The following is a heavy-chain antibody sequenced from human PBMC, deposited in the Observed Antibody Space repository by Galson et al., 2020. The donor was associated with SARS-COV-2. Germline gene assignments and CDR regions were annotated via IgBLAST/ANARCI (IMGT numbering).Heavy chain of an antibody. J-gene: IGHJ3*01. CDR1: GFTFSNYS. Sequence: TGGSLRLSCAASGFTFSNYSMHWVRQAPGKGLEWVSFISSNSRYIYYADSVKGRFTISRDNAKNSLYLQMNSLRAEDTAVYYCAIAPVWTMVGVVTEALDALDCWGQGTLGTVSS. CDR3: AIAPVWTMVGVVTEALDALDC. D-gene: IGHD3-3*01. CDR2: ISSNSRYI. V-gene: IGHV3-21*01.